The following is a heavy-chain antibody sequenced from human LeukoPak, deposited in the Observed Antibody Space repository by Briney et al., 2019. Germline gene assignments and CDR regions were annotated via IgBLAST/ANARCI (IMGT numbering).Heavy chain of an antibody. V-gene: IGHV4-39*07. Sequence: PSETLSLTCTVSGGSISSSSYYWGWIRQPPGKGLEWIGSIYYSGSTYYNPSLKSRVTISVDTSKNQFSLKLSSVTAADTAVYYCARGRKSSGTVDYWGQGTLVTVSS. CDR3: ARGRKSSGTVDY. J-gene: IGHJ4*02. CDR2: IYYSGST. D-gene: IGHD6-19*01. CDR1: GGSISSSSYY.